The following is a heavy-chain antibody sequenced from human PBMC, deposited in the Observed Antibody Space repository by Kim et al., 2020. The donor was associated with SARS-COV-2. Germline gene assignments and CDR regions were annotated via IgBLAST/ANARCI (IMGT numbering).Heavy chain of an antibody. Sequence: SETLSLTCTVSGGSISSGSYYWSWIRQPAGKGLEWIGRIYTSGSTNYNPSLKSRVTISVDTSKNQFSLKLSSVTAADTAVYYCARSQWLRPLQGIAVAGWGDLDYWGHGTQVTVSS. CDR3: ARSQWLRPLQGIAVAGWGDLDY. CDR1: GGSISSGSYY. D-gene: IGHD6-19*01. J-gene: IGHJ4*03. CDR2: IYTSGST. V-gene: IGHV4-61*02.